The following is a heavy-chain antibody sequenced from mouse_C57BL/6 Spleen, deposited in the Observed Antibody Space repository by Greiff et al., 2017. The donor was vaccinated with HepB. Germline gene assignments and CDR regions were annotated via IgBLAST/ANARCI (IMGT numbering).Heavy chain of an antibody. CDR3: SYYYGSSNKYFDV. V-gene: IGHV14-3*01. CDR2: IDPANGNT. CDR1: GFNIKNTY. J-gene: IGHJ1*03. D-gene: IGHD1-1*01. Sequence: EVQLQQSVAELVRPGASVKLSCTASGFNIKNTYMHWVKQRPEQGLEWIGRIDPANGNTKYAPKFQGKATITADTSSNTAYLQLSSLTSEDTAIYYCSYYYGSSNKYFDVWGTGTTVTVSS.